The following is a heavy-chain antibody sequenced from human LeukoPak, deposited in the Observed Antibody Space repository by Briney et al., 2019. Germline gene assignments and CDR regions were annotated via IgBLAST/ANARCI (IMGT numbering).Heavy chain of an antibody. D-gene: IGHD5-24*01. V-gene: IGHV1-2*02. J-gene: IGHJ4*02. CDR3: ARNRYGYNFGY. CDR1: GYTFTDYY. CDR2: ISPNSGGT. Sequence: GASVKVSCKASGYTFTDYYFHWVRQAPGQGLEWMGGISPNSGGTNYAQKFQGRVTMTRDTSISTTYMELSSLTSDDTAVYYCARNRYGYNFGYWAQGTLVTVSS.